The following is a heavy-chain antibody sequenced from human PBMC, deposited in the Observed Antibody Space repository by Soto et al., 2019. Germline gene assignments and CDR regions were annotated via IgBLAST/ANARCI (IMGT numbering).Heavy chain of an antibody. Sequence: ASVKVSCKASGYTFTSYGISWVRQAPGQGLEWMGWISAYNGNTNYAQKLQGRVTMTTDTSTSTAYMELRSLRSDDTAVYYCARVRMTTVTTYWLDYYYYYMDVWGKGTTVTVSS. V-gene: IGHV1-18*01. CDR1: GYTFTSYG. CDR2: ISAYNGNT. J-gene: IGHJ6*03. D-gene: IGHD4-4*01. CDR3: ARVRMTTVTTYWLDYYYYYMDV.